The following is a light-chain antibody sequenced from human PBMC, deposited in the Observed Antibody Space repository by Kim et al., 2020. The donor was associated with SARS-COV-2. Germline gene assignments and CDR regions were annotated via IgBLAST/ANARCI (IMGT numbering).Light chain of an antibody. Sequence: DVVMTQSPLSLPVSLGQAASISCTSSRSLVHSNRNTYMTWFHERPGQSPRRLIYKVSKRYSVVPDRFSGSGSGTEFTLILSRVEAEDVGIYYCMQGTHGPPTFVHGTKVDIK. CDR2: KVS. J-gene: IGKJ1*01. V-gene: IGKV2-30*02. CDR1: RSLVHSNRNTY. CDR3: MQGTHGPPT.